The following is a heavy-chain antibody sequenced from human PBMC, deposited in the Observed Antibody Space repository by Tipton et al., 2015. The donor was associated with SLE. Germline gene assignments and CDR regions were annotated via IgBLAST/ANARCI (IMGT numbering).Heavy chain of an antibody. CDR2: IYYSGST. Sequence: TLSLTCTVPGGSLSSSSYYWGWIRQPPGKGLEWIGSIYYSGSTYYHPSLKSRVTISVDTSKNQFSLKLSSVAAADTAVYYCARHPERDWCDPRGQGTLVTVPS. D-gene: IGHD1-1*01. V-gene: IGHV4-39*07. J-gene: IGHJ5*02. CDR1: GGSLSSSSYY. CDR3: ARHPERDWCDP.